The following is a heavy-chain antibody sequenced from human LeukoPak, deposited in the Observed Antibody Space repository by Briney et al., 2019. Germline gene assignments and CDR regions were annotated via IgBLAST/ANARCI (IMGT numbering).Heavy chain of an antibody. CDR1: GGSFSGYY. CDR2: INHSGST. D-gene: IGHD3-16*01. V-gene: IGHV4-34*01. CDR3: ARRGTLRGPFRWFDP. Sequence: SETLSLTCAVYGGSFSGYYWSWIRQPPGKGLEWIGEINHSGSTNYNPSLKSRVTISVDTSKNQFSLKLSSVTAADTAVYYCARRGTLRGPFRWFDPWGQGTLVTVSS. J-gene: IGHJ5*02.